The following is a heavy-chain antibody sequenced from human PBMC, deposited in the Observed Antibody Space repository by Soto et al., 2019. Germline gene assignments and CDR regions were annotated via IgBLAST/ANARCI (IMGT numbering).Heavy chain of an antibody. D-gene: IGHD6-19*01. V-gene: IGHV3-23*01. CDR2: ISGSGGRP. CDR1: GFTFSSYA. Sequence: GGSLRLSCAASGFTFSSYAMSWVRQAPGKGLEWVSAISGSGGRPYYADSVKGRFTISRENSKNALYLQMNSLRAEDTAVYYCAKDPLVAVAGRDYMDVWGKGTTVTVSS. J-gene: IGHJ6*03. CDR3: AKDPLVAVAGRDYMDV.